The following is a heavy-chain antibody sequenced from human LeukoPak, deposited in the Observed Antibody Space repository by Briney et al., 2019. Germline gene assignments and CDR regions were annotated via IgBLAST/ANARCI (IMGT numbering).Heavy chain of an antibody. D-gene: IGHD3-22*01. CDR3: AKVVQDSSGYPYYFDY. Sequence: GGSLRLSCAASGFTFSSYSMNWVRQAPGKGLEWVSYISSSSSTIYYADSVKGRFTISRDNSKNTLYLQMNSLRAEDTAVYYCAKVVQDSSGYPYYFDYWGQGTLVTVSS. V-gene: IGHV3-48*01. CDR1: GFTFSSYS. CDR2: ISSSSSTI. J-gene: IGHJ4*02.